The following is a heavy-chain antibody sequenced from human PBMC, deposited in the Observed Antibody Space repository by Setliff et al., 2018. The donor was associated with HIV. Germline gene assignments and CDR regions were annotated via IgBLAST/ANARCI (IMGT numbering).Heavy chain of an antibody. CDR3: ARARLQGIVTAVGPRDNCLDP. Sequence: ASVKVSCKASGYSFINYGISWVRQAPGQGPEWMGWISAYTGHTDYASRLLGRVTLTTDTSTSTAYMELRSLSSDDTAVYFCARARLQGIVTAVGPRDNCLDPWGQGTRVTVS. V-gene: IGHV1-18*01. D-gene: IGHD3-9*01. CDR1: GYSFINYG. J-gene: IGHJ5*02. CDR2: ISAYTGHT.